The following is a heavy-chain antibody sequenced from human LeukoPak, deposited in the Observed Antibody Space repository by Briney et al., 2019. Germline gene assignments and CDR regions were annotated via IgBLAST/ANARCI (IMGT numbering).Heavy chain of an antibody. Sequence: GASVKVSCKASGGTFSSYAISWVRQAPGQGLEWMGRIIPILGIANYAQKFQGRVTITADKSTSTAYMELSSLRSEDTAVYYCARGRSGITGTPDEFDYWGREPWSPSPQ. J-gene: IGHJ4*02. CDR3: ARGRSGITGTPDEFDY. V-gene: IGHV1-69*04. CDR2: IIPILGIA. CDR1: GGTFSSYA. D-gene: IGHD1-7*01.